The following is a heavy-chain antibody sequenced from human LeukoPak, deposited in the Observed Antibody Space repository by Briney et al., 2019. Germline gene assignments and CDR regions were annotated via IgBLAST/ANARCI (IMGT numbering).Heavy chain of an antibody. CDR3: ATVLWKWAGPGP. D-gene: IGHD1-26*01. CDR1: GGSISSSSYY. J-gene: IGHJ5*02. Sequence: PSETLSLTCTVSGGSISSSSYYWGWIRQPPGKGLEWIGSIYYSGSTYYNPALRSRVTMSIDTSRNQFYLKINSVTASDRAVYYCATVLWKWAGPGPWDQGRLVTVSS. CDR2: IYYSGST. V-gene: IGHV4-39*01.